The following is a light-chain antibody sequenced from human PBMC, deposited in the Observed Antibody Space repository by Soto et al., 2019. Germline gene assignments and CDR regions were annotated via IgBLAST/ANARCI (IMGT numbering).Light chain of an antibody. CDR1: SSDVGGYNY. V-gene: IGLV2-14*01. J-gene: IGLJ2*01. Sequence: QSALTQPASVSGSPGQSITISCTGTSSDVGGYNYVSWYQQHPGKAPKLMIYDVSNRPSGVSNRFSGSKSGNTASLTLSGLQAEDEADYYCSSNTRSSTLVFGGRTKVTVL. CDR2: DVS. CDR3: SSNTRSSTLV.